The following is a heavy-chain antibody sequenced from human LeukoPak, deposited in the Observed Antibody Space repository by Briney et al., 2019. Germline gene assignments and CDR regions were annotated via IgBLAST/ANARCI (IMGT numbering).Heavy chain of an antibody. Sequence: PGGSLRLPCAASGFSLSAFWMTWVRQAPGKGLEWVANIKQDGSEKYYVDSVKGRFTISRDNAKNSLYLQMNSLRAEDTAVYYCARGAILRETFDYWGQGTLVTVSS. V-gene: IGHV3-7*01. J-gene: IGHJ4*02. CDR2: IKQDGSEK. CDR1: GFSLSAFW. CDR3: ARGAILRETFDY. D-gene: IGHD2-21*01.